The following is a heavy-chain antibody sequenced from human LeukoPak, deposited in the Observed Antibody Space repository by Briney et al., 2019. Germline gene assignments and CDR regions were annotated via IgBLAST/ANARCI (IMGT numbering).Heavy chain of an antibody. J-gene: IGHJ4*02. CDR3: ARVRDFLAVAGVDY. Sequence: ASVTVSCKASGYTFTGYYMHWVRQAPGQGLEWMGWINPNSGGTNYAQKFQGRVTMTRDMSISTAYMELSRLRSDDTAVYYCARVRDFLAVAGVDYWGQGTLVTVSS. V-gene: IGHV1-2*02. CDR2: INPNSGGT. D-gene: IGHD6-19*01. CDR1: GYTFTGYY.